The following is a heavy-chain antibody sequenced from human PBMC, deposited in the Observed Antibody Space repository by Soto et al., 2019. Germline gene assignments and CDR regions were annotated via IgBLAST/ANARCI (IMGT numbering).Heavy chain of an antibody. CDR3: ARAHSSWLYYFDY. CDR2: INHSGST. CDR1: GDSISSADYY. D-gene: IGHD6-13*01. J-gene: IGHJ4*02. Sequence: SETLSLTCTVSGDSISSADYYWSWIRQPPGKGLEWIGEINHSGSTNYNPSLKSRVTISVDTSKNQFSLKLSSVTAADTAVYYCARAHSSWLYYFDYWGQGTLVTVSS. V-gene: IGHV4-34*01.